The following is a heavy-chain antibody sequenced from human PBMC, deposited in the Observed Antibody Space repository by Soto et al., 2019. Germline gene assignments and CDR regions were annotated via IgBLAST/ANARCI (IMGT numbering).Heavy chain of an antibody. CDR3: ARALFGPYDTSGYYDY. Sequence: QVQLQESGPRLVKPSETLSLTCIVSGDSITSYYWTWIRQPPGKGLEWIGSIHYTGYTNYSPSLKSRVTMSVDTSKNQFSLRLTSVTAVDTVVYYCARALFGPYDTSGYYDYWGQGTLVTVSS. D-gene: IGHD3-22*01. CDR2: IHYTGYT. J-gene: IGHJ4*02. V-gene: IGHV4-59*01. CDR1: GDSITSYY.